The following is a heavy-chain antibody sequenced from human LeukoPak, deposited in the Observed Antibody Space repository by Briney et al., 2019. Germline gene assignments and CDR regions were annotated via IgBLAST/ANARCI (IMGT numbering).Heavy chain of an antibody. CDR1: GGSISSSSYY. J-gene: IGHJ4*02. Sequence: SETLSLTCTVSGGSISSSSYYWGWIRQPPGKGLEWVGSIYYSGSTYYNPSLKSRVTISVDTSKNQFSLKLSSVTAADTAVYYCARVRPGAGGQIDYWGQGTLVTVSS. V-gene: IGHV4-39*07. CDR2: IYYSGST. CDR3: ARVRPGAGGQIDY. D-gene: IGHD3-10*01.